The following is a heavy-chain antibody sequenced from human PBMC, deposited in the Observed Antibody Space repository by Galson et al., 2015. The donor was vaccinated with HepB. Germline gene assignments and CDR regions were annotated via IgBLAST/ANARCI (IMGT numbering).Heavy chain of an antibody. CDR3: TTDDGSGSYGVATITYSNYYYMDV. CDR1: GFTFSNAW. J-gene: IGHJ6*03. Sequence: SLRLSCATSGFTFSNAWMSWVRQAPGKGLEWVGRIKSKTDGGTTDYAAPVKGRFTISRDDSKNTLYLQMNSLKTEDTAVYYCTTDDGSGSYGVATITYSNYYYMDVWCKGTTVTVSS. D-gene: IGHD5-12*01. CDR2: IKSKTDGGTT. V-gene: IGHV3-15*01.